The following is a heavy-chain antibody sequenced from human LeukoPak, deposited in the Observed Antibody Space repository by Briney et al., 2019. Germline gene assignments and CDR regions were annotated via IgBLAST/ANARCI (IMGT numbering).Heavy chain of an antibody. CDR3: ATLRGASTAVFDS. J-gene: IGHJ4*02. Sequence: SETLSLTCTVSGDSIIIEYWSWIRQPPGKGLEWVGYIHHSGSGTNYSPSLKSRLTISVDTSKRQISLKLSSVTAADTALYYCATLRGASTAVFDSWGQGILVTVSS. CDR1: GDSIIIEY. CDR2: IHHSGSGT. V-gene: IGHV4-4*09. D-gene: IGHD2-21*02.